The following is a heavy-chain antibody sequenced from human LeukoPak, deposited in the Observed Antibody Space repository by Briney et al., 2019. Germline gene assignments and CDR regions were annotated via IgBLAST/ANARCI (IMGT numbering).Heavy chain of an antibody. CDR2: IYNSGST. CDR3: AWYYYDSSDYYPGHS. CDR1: GGSISSYY. Sequence: SETLSLTCTVSGGSISSYYWSWIRQPPGRGLEWIGSIYNSGSTYYNPSLKSRVTISVDTSKKQFSLRLNSVTAADTAVYYCAWYYYDSSDYYPGHSWGQGAPVTVSS. J-gene: IGHJ4*02. D-gene: IGHD3-22*01. V-gene: IGHV4-39*07.